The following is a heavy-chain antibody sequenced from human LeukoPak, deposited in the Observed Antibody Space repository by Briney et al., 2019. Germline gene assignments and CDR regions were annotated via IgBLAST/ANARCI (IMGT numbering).Heavy chain of an antibody. V-gene: IGHV3-30-3*01. D-gene: IGHD6-19*01. Sequence: QPGRSLRLSCAASGFTFSSYGIHWGRQAPGKGLGRGAIISYDGSNKYSADSVKGRFTISRDTSKNTLYLQMNSLRAEDTAVYYCARAGYSSGWYNGLDVWGQGTTVTVSS. CDR2: ISYDGSNK. J-gene: IGHJ6*02. CDR1: GFTFSSYG. CDR3: ARAGYSSGWYNGLDV.